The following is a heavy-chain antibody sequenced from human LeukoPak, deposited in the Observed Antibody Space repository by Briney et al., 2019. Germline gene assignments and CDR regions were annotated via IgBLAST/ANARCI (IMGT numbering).Heavy chain of an antibody. CDR2: IYYSEST. J-gene: IGHJ4*02. Sequence: SSETLSLTCTVSGASISSYSWGWIRQPPGKGLEWIGNIYYSESTNYNPSLKSRVTISVDTSKTQFSLKLSSVTAADTAVYYCARHRREELWDGCFDHWGQGILVTVSS. CDR1: GASISSYS. V-gene: IGHV4-59*08. D-gene: IGHD1-7*01. CDR3: ARHRREELWDGCFDH.